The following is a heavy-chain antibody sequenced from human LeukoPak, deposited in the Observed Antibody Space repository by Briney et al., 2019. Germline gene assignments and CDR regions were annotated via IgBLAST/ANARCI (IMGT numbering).Heavy chain of an antibody. CDR1: GFTFSIYW. CDR2: IKQDGSEK. V-gene: IGHV3-7*01. J-gene: IGHJ4*02. CDR3: ARKNGLDY. Sequence: SGGSLTLSCAASGFTFSIYWMSWLRQAPGKGLEWVANIKQDGSEKYYVDSVKGRFTISRDNAKNSLYLRMNSLRAEDTAVYYCARKNGLDYWGQGTLVTVSS.